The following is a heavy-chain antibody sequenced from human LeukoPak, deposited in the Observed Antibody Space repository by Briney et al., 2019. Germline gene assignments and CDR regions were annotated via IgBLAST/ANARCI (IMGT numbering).Heavy chain of an antibody. D-gene: IGHD6-19*01. CDR2: INPSGGST. V-gene: IGHV1-46*01. CDR1: GYTFTSYY. Sequence: ASVRVSCKASGYTFTSYYMHWVRQAPGQGLEWMGIINPSGGSTSYAQKFQGRVTMTRDTSISTAYMELSRLRSDDTAVYYCARLPYSSGWYGLGAFDIWGQGTMVTVSS. J-gene: IGHJ3*02. CDR3: ARLPYSSGWYGLGAFDI.